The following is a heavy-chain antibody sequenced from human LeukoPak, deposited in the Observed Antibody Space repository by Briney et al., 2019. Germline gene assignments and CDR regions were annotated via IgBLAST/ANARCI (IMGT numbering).Heavy chain of an antibody. CDR2: IYHSGST. CDR1: GGSFSGYY. V-gene: IGHV4-38-2*01. CDR3: ARIEMATTLPDY. J-gene: IGHJ4*02. D-gene: IGHD5-24*01. Sequence: PSETLSLTCAVYGGSFSGYYWGWIRQPPGKGLEWIGSIYHSGSTYYNPSLKSRVTISVDTSKNQFSLKLSSVTAADTAVYYCARIEMATTLPDYWGQGTLVTVSS.